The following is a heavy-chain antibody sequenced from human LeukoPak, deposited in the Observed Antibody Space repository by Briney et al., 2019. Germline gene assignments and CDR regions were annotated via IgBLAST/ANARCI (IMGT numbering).Heavy chain of an antibody. CDR2: ISGSGGST. CDR3: ARVGAISPSLYFDY. Sequence: GGSLRLSCAASGFTFSSYAMSWVRQAPGKGLEWVSAISGSGGSTYYADSVKGRFTISRENSKNTLYLQMNSLRAEDTAVYYCARVGAISPSLYFDYWGQGTLVTVSS. V-gene: IGHV3-23*01. D-gene: IGHD1-26*01. CDR1: GFTFSSYA. J-gene: IGHJ4*02.